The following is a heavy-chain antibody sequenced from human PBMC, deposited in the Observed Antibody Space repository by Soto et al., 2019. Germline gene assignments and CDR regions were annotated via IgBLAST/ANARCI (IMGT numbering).Heavy chain of an antibody. D-gene: IGHD6-19*01. CDR1: GYTFTSYG. J-gene: IGHJ4*02. V-gene: IGHV1-18*01. CDR3: ARDVSMGSGWYGTFDY. Sequence: GASVKVSCKASGYTFTSYGISWVRQAPGQGLEWMGWLSAYNGNTNYAQKLQGRVTMTTDTSTSTAYMELRSLRSDDTAVYYCARDVSMGSGWYGTFDYWGQGTLVTVSS. CDR2: LSAYNGNT.